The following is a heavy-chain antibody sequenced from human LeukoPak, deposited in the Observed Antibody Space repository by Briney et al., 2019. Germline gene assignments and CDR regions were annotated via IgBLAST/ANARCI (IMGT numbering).Heavy chain of an antibody. V-gene: IGHV3-23*01. CDR3: ARPGGYAFDI. CDR2: ISGSGGAGT. Sequence: TGGSLRLPCAGSGFTFSSYAMSWVRQAPGKGLEWVSTISGSGGAGTYYADSVKGRFTVSRDNSKNALYLQMNSLRTADTAVYYCARPGGYAFDIWGQGTMVTVSS. CDR1: GFTFSSYA. J-gene: IGHJ3*02. D-gene: IGHD3-10*01.